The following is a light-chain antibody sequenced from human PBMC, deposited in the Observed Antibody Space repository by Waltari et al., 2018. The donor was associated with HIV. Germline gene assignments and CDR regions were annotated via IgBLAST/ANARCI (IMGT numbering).Light chain of an antibody. V-gene: IGLV3-21*02. J-gene: IGLJ3*02. CDR1: NIGSKS. CDR3: QVWDSSSDHVV. Sequence: SYVLTQPPSVSVAPGQTATITCGGYNIGSKSVHWSQQIPGQAPVLVVSDDSDRPSGIPERFSGSNSGNTATLTISRVEAGDEADYYCQVWDSSSDHVVFGGGTKLTVL. CDR2: DDS.